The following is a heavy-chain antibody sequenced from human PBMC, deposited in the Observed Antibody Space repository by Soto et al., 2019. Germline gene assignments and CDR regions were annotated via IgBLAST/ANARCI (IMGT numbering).Heavy chain of an antibody. CDR3: VSAYYDSGGFQDR. CDR2: ISGSGGSP. CDR1: GFTFSSYA. V-gene: IGHV3-23*01. D-gene: IGHD3-22*01. J-gene: IGHJ5*02. Sequence: GGSLRLSCAASGFTFSSYAMSWVRPAPGKGLEWVSAISGSGGSPYYAESVKGRLTISSDNSKNTLYLQMHSLRAEDTATYFLVSAYYDSGGFQDRWGQGTLVTVFS.